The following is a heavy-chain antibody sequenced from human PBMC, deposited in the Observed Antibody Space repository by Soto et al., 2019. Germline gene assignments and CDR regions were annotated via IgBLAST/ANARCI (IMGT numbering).Heavy chain of an antibody. D-gene: IGHD6-13*01. CDR2: IYYSGST. CDR3: GRAHRDLQQLVHYYYSMDV. V-gene: IGHV4-59*01. CDR1: GGSLSSYY. J-gene: IGHJ6*02. Sequence: SETLSLTCVVSGGSLSSYYWSWIRQPPGKGLEWIGYIYYSGSTNYNPSLKSRVTISVDTSKNQFSLKLSSVTAADTAVYYCGRAHRDLQQLVHYYYSMDVWGQGTTVTVSS.